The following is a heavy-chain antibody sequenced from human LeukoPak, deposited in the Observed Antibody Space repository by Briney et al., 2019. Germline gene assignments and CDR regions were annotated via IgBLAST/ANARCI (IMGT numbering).Heavy chain of an antibody. CDR3: ARKTTRNWFDP. Sequence: PGGSLRLSCAASGFTFSNYAMSWVRQAPGKGLEWVSSISSSSSYIYYADSVKGRFTISRDNAKNSLYLQMNSLRAEDTAVYYCARKTTRNWFDPWGQGTLVTVSS. J-gene: IGHJ5*02. V-gene: IGHV3-21*01. CDR2: ISSSSSYI. D-gene: IGHD1-7*01. CDR1: GFTFSNYA.